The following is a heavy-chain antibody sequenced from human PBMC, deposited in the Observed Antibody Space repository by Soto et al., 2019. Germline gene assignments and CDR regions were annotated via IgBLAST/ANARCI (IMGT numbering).Heavy chain of an antibody. D-gene: IGHD1-1*01. V-gene: IGHV1-69*02. J-gene: IGHJ5*02. Sequence: SVKVSCKASGGTFSSYTISWVRQAPGQGLEWMGRIIPILGIANYAQKFQGRVTITADKSTSTAYMELSSLRSEDTAVYYCERSITREHGIRTRSIENWFDPWCHGNLVTVS. CDR2: IIPILGIA. CDR1: GGTFSSYT. CDR3: ERSITREHGIRTRSIENWFDP.